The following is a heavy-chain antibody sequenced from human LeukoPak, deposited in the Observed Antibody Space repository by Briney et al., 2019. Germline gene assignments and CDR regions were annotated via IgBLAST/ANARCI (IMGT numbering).Heavy chain of an antibody. CDR1: GDSVSSNSAA. D-gene: IGHD6-13*01. CDR3: AREPASSSWYFMRWDY. J-gene: IGHJ4*02. V-gene: IGHV6-1*01. Sequence: SQTLSLTCAISGDSVSSNSAAWNWIRQSPSRGLEWLGRTYYWSKWYNDYAVSVKSRITINPDTSKNQFSLQLNSVTPEDTAAYYCAREPASSSWYFMRWDYWGQGTLVTVSS. CDR2: TYYWSKWYN.